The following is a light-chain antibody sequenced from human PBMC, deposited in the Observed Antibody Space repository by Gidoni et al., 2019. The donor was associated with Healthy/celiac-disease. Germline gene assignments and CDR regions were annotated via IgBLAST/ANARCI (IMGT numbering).Light chain of an antibody. CDR1: QSISSY. Sequence: IQMTQSPSSLSASVGDRVTITCRASQSISSYLNWYQQKPGKAPKLLIYAASSLQSGVPSRFSGSGSGTDFTITISSLQPEDFATYYCYQSYSTPYTFGQGTKLEIK. J-gene: IGKJ2*01. CDR2: AAS. V-gene: IGKV1-39*01. CDR3: YQSYSTPYT.